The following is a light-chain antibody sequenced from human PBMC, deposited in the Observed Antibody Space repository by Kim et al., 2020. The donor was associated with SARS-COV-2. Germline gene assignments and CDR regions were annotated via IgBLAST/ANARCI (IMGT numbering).Light chain of an antibody. J-gene: IGLJ3*02. CDR2: QDI. CDR3: QVWDSSTAE. CDR1: KLGDRH. V-gene: IGLV3-1*01. Sequence: VAPGQTAIITCSGDKLGDRHACWYQKRPGQSPVLVIYQDIKRPSGIPARFSGSNSENTATLTISGTQAMDEADYYCQVWDSSTAEFGGGTQLTVL.